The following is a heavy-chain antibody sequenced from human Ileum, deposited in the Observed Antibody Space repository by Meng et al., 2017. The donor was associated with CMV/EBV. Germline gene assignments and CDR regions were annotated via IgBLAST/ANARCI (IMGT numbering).Heavy chain of an antibody. V-gene: IGHV3-74*01. Sequence: GGSLRLSCAASGFTFSSSWMHWVRQAPGKGLVWVSRMNSDGSTTDHADSVTGRFTISRDNARNTLYLQMNSLRAEDTAVYYCARAGEGKSRSLGFWGQGTLVTVSS. CDR1: GFTFSSSW. D-gene: IGHD3-16*01. CDR2: MNSDGSTT. J-gene: IGHJ4*02. CDR3: ARAGEGKSRSLGF.